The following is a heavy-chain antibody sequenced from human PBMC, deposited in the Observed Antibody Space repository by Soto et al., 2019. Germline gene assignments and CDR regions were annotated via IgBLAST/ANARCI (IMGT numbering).Heavy chain of an antibody. D-gene: IGHD2-2*02. V-gene: IGHV3-74*01. CDR3: ARGAPIVVVPAAIGVWFDP. CDR1: GFTFSSYW. CDR2: INSDGSST. J-gene: IGHJ5*02. Sequence: GGSLRLSCAASGFTFSSYWMHWVRQAPGKGLVWVSRINSDGSSTSYADSVKGRFTISRDNAKNTLYLQMNSLSAEDTAVYYCARGAPIVVVPAAIGVWFDPWGQGTLVTVSS.